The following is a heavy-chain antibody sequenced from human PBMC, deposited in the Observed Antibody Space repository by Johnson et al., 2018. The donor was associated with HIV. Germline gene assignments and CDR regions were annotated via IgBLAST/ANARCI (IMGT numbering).Heavy chain of an antibody. Sequence: VQLVESGGGLVQPGGSLRLSCAASGFTFSSYDMHWVRQATGKGLEWVSYFSSSGTTIYYADSVKGRFTISRDNGNKVVYLQMDSLRAEDTAVYYCARDEGHSGSDAFDIWGQGTMVTVSS. CDR1: GFTFSSYD. CDR2: FSSSGTTI. J-gene: IGHJ3*02. CDR3: ARDEGHSGSDAFDI. V-gene: IGHV3-48*04. D-gene: IGHD1-26*01.